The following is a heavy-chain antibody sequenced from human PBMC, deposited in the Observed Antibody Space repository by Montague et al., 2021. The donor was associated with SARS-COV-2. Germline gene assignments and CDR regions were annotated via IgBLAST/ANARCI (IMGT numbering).Heavy chain of an antibody. Sequence: SETLSLTCTVSGGSVSSGSYYWSWIRQPPGKGLQSIGYIYYTGSTNYXPSLQSRVTISVDSSKNQFSVRLSSVTAADTAVYYCARIGGITSWYYDYWGQGTLVTVSS. D-gene: IGHD1-14*01. CDR3: ARIGGITSWYYDY. CDR2: IYYTGST. CDR1: GGSVSSGSYY. J-gene: IGHJ4*02. V-gene: IGHV4-61*01.